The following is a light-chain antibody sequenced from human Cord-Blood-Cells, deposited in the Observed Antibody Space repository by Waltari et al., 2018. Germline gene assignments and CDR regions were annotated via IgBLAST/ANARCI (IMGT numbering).Light chain of an antibody. V-gene: IGKV3-20*01. CDR1: QSVSSPY. Sequence: TQSPGTLSLSPGERAALSCRDSQSVSSPYFAWYQQKPGQAPRLLIYGASSRATGIPDRFSGSGSGTDFTLTISRLETEDIAVYYCQQYGSSTWTFGPGTTVEIK. CDR3: QQYGSSTWT. CDR2: GAS. J-gene: IGKJ1*01.